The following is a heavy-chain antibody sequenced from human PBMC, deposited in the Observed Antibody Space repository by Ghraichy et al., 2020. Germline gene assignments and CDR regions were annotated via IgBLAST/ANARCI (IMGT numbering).Heavy chain of an antibody. D-gene: IGHD3-22*01. CDR3: ARVIRGTYYYDSSGHDAFDI. J-gene: IGHJ3*02. V-gene: IGHV4-38-2*02. CDR1: GYSISSGYY. Sequence: SETLSLTCTVSGYSISSGYYWGWIRQPPGKGLEWIGSIYHSGSTYYNPSLKSRVTISVDTSKNQFSLKLSSVTAADTAVYYCARVIRGTYYYDSSGHDAFDIWGQGTMVTVSS. CDR2: IYHSGST.